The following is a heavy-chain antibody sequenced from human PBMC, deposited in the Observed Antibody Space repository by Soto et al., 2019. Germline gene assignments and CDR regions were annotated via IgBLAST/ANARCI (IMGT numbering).Heavy chain of an antibody. CDR2: IYYSGRT. J-gene: IGHJ5*02. CDR3: ATHGVGSGSYKYWFDP. D-gene: IGHD3-10*01. V-gene: IGHV4-31*03. Sequence: QVQLQESGPGLVKPSQTLSLTCTVSGGSISSGGYYWSWIRQHPGKGLEGIGYIYYSGRTYYNPSLKGRVTIPVDTSKNQFSLKLSSVTAADTAVYYCATHGVGSGSYKYWFDPWGQGTLVTVSS. CDR1: GGSISSGGYY.